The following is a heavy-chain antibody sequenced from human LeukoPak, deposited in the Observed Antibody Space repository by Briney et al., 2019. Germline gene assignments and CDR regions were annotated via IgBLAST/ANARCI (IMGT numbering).Heavy chain of an antibody. CDR3: AKSPRGDYGGNFDY. D-gene: IGHD4-23*01. CDR1: GFTFDDYA. J-gene: IGHJ4*02. CDR2: VSWNSGNK. Sequence: PLTLSCSASGFTFDDYAMHWVRPAPGQDLNGVSGVSWNSGNKCHADPVKGRFTIPRDNAKNSLYLQMNSLRAEDTALYYCAKSPRGDYGGNFDYWGQGTLVTVSS. V-gene: IGHV3-9*01.